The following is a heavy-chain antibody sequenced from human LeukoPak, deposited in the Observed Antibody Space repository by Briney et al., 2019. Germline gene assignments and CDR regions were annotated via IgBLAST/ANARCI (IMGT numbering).Heavy chain of an antibody. J-gene: IGHJ2*01. D-gene: IGHD3-3*01. CDR1: GGSISSYY. CDR3: ARDRAPYTIFGVVIITDYFDL. CDR2: IYTSGST. Sequence: PSETLSLTCTVSGGSISSYYWSWIRQPAGKGLEWIGRIYTSGSTNYNPSLKSRATMSVDTSKNQFSLKLSSVTAADTAVYYCARDRAPYTIFGVVIITDYFDLWGRGTLVTVSS. V-gene: IGHV4-4*07.